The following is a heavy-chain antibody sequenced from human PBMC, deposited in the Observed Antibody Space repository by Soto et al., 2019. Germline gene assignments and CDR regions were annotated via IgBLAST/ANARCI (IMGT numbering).Heavy chain of an antibody. CDR2: IYYSGST. CDR1: GGSISSYY. CDR3: ARLLPGVAAFDI. D-gene: IGHD2-15*01. J-gene: IGHJ3*02. Sequence: SETLSLTCTVSGGSISSYYWSWIRQPPGKGLEWIGYIYYSGSTNYNPSLKSRVTISVDTSKNQFSLKLSSVTAADTAVYYCARLLPGVAAFDIWGQGTMVTVS. V-gene: IGHV4-59*08.